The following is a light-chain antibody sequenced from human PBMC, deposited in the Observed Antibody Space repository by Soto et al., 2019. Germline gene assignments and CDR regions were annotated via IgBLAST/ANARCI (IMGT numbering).Light chain of an antibody. CDR3: QQRSNWPRT. CDR1: QTVSSN. V-gene: IGKV3-11*01. CDR2: DSS. J-gene: IGKJ1*01. Sequence: EIVMTQSPSTLSVSAGERATLSCRASQTVSSNLAWYQQKTGQAPRLLIYDSSNRATGIPDRFSGSGSGTDFTLTISSLEPEDFAVYYCQQRSNWPRTFGQGTKVDIK.